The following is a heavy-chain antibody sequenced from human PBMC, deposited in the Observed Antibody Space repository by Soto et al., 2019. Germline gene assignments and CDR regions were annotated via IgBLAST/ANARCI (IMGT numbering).Heavy chain of an antibody. D-gene: IGHD6-13*01. CDR3: ARQWSGYSSSWYRYNWFDP. Sequence: ASVKVSCKVSGYTLTELSMHWVRQAPGKGLEWMGGFDPEDGETIYAQKFQGRVTITADKSTSTAYMELSSVTAADTAVYYCARQWSGYSSSWYRYNWFDPWGQGTLVTVS. V-gene: IGHV1-24*01. J-gene: IGHJ5*02. CDR2: FDPEDGET. CDR1: GYTLTELS.